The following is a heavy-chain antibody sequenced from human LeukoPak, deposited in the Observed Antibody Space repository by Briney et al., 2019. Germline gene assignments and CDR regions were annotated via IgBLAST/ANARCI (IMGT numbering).Heavy chain of an antibody. CDR2: INPSGGST. V-gene: IGHV1-46*01. CDR3: ARAPPGTYHFDY. CDR1: RYTFTSYY. Sequence: ASVKVSCKASRYTFTSYYMHWLRQAPAQGLEGMGVINPSGGSTSYAQKFQGRVTMTRDTSTSTVYMELSSLRSEDTAAYYCARAPPGTYHFDYWGQGTLVTVSS. J-gene: IGHJ4*02. D-gene: IGHD1-1*01.